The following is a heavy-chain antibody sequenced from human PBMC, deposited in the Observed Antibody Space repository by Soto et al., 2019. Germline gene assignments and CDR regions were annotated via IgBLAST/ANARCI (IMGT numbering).Heavy chain of an antibody. CDR3: ASRSSGWYFDY. CDR1: GFTFSSYA. D-gene: IGHD6-19*01. J-gene: IGHJ4*02. CDR2: ISGSGSST. V-gene: IGHV3-23*01. Sequence: EVQLLESGGGLVQPGGSLRLSCAASGFTFSSYAMNWVRQAPGKGLEWVSVISGSGSSTYFADSVKGLFTISRDTSKNTLYLQMNSLRAEATAVYYCASRSSGWYFDYWGQGTLVTVSS.